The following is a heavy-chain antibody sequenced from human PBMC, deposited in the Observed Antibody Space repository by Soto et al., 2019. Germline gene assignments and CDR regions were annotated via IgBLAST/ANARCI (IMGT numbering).Heavy chain of an antibody. CDR2: ISGSGGST. J-gene: IGHJ5*02. CDR3: AKDTVAATLNWFDP. V-gene: IGHV3-23*01. Sequence: GGSLRLSCASSGFTFSSYAMSWVRQAPGKGLEWVSAISGSGGSTYYADSVKGRFTISRDNSKNTLYLQMNSLRAEDTAVYYCAKDTVAATLNWFDPWGQGTLVTVSS. CDR1: GFTFSSYA. D-gene: IGHD2-15*01.